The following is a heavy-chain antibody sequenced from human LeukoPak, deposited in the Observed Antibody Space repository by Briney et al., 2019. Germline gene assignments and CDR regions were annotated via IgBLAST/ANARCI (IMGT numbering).Heavy chain of an antibody. V-gene: IGHV4-30-2*01. CDR2: IYRSGST. CDR1: GGPINSGGYY. CDR3: ARRIGEVVPAGPDKWFDP. D-gene: IGHD2-2*01. Sequence: SETLSLTCTVSGGPINSGGYYWNWIRQPPGKGLEWIGYIYRSGSTYYNPSLKSRVTISVDRSKNQFSLKLSSVTAADTAVYYCARRIGEVVPAGPDKWFDPWGQGTLVTVSA. J-gene: IGHJ5*02.